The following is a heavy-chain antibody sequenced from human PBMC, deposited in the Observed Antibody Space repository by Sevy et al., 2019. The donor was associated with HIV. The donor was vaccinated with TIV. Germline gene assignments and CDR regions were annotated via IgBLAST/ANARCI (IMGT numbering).Heavy chain of an antibody. CDR3: ARGAVAGPGEDY. CDR2: MNPNSGKP. J-gene: IGHJ4*02. D-gene: IGHD6-19*01. CDR1: GYTFTSYD. Sequence: ASVKVSCKASGYTFTSYDINWVRQATGQGLEGMGWMNPNSGKPGDAQKFQGRVTMTRNTSISTAYMELSSLGSEDTAVYYCARGAVAGPGEDYWGQGTLVTVSS. V-gene: IGHV1-8*01.